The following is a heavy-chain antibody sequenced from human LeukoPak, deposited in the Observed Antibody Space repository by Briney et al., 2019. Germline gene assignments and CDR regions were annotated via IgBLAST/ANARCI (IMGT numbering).Heavy chain of an antibody. CDR3: ARVSGDYDFWSGYYSPAWFDP. CDR1: GGSISSSSYY. CDR2: IYYSGST. J-gene: IGHJ5*02. V-gene: IGHV4-61*05. D-gene: IGHD3-3*01. Sequence: PSETLSLTCTVSGGSISSSSYYWGWIRQPPGKGLEWIGYIYYSGSTNYNPSLKSRVTISVDTSKNQFSLKLSSVTAADTAVYYCARVSGDYDFWSGYYSPAWFDPWGQGTLVTVSS.